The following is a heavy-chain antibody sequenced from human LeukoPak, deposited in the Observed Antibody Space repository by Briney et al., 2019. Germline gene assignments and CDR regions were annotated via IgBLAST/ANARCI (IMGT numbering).Heavy chain of an antibody. V-gene: IGHV4-39*07. CDR3: ARTASSASVLRFLEWSKRFDP. Sequence: SETLSLTCTVSGGSIRSSYYYWGWIRQPPGKGLEWIGSIYDSGSTYYNPSLKSRVTISVDTSKNQFSLKLSSVTAADTAVYYCARTASSASVLRFLEWSKRFDPWGQGTLVTVSS. CDR2: IYDSGST. CDR1: GGSIRSSYYY. D-gene: IGHD3-3*01. J-gene: IGHJ5*02.